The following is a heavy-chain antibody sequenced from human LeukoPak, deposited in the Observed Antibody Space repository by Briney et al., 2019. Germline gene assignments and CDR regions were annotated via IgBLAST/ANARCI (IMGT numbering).Heavy chain of an antibody. CDR1: GGSISSYY. CDR3: ARRRPYYYMDV. V-gene: IGHV4-4*09. CDR2: IYTSGST. Sequence: SETLSLTCTVSGGSISSYYWSWIRQPPGKGLEWIGYIYTSGSTNYNPSLKSRVTISVDTSKNQFSLKLSSVTAADTAVYYCARRRPYYYMDVRAKGPRSPSP. J-gene: IGHJ6*03.